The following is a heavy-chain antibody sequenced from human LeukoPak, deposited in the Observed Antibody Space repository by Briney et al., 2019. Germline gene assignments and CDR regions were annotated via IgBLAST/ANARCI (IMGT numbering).Heavy chain of an antibody. CDR3: ASSSLRGSDAFDI. CDR2: TYYRSKWYT. Sequence: SQTLSLTCAISGDSVSSNSAAWNWIRQSPSRGLEWLGRTYYRSKWYTDYAVSASSRITINPDASKNQFSLQLNSVTPEDTAVYYCASSSLRGSDAFDIWGQGTMVTVSS. D-gene: IGHD3-16*01. CDR1: GDSVSSNSAA. V-gene: IGHV6-1*01. J-gene: IGHJ3*02.